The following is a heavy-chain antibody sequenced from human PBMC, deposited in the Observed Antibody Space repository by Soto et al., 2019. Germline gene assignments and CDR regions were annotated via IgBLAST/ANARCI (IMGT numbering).Heavy chain of an antibody. D-gene: IGHD2-15*01. CDR1: GGSISSYY. CDR3: ARTPSYCSGGSCLNWFDP. J-gene: IGHJ5*02. Sequence: QVQLQESGPGLVKPSETLSLTCTVSGGSISSYYWSWIRQPPGKGLEWIGYIYYSGSTNYNPSLKSRVTISVDTSKNQFSLKLSSVTAADMAVYYCARTPSYCSGGSCLNWFDPWGQGTLVTVSS. V-gene: IGHV4-59*01. CDR2: IYYSGST.